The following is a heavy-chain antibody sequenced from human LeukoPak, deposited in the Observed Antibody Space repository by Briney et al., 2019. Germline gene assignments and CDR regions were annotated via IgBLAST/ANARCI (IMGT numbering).Heavy chain of an antibody. D-gene: IGHD2-2*01. V-gene: IGHV3-21*01. CDR1: GFTFSSYS. Sequence: GGSLRLSCAASGFTFSSYSMNWVRQAPGKGLEWVSSISSSSSYIYYADSVKGRFTISRDNAKNSLYLQMNSLRAEDTAVYYCARQNCSSTSCDEGWFDPWGQGTLVTVSS. J-gene: IGHJ5*02. CDR3: ARQNCSSTSCDEGWFDP. CDR2: ISSSSSYI.